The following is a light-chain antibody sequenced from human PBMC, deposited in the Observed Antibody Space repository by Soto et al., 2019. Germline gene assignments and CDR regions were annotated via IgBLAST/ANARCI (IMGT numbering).Light chain of an antibody. CDR1: QRLSSN. V-gene: IGKV3-20*01. CDR2: GAS. CDR3: QQYGNSIPIP. J-gene: IGKJ5*01. Sequence: EIVLKQSPVTLSVSTGERVTLSCRASQRLSSNLAWYQQRPGQAPRLLIYGASIRATSIPDRFSGSGSGTDFTLTISRLEPADFAVYYCQQYGNSIPIPFGQGTRLEI.